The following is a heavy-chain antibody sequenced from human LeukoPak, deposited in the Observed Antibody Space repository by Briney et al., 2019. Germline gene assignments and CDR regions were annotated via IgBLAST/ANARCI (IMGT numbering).Heavy chain of an antibody. CDR3: VKDPLLPLGNYYYLDV. J-gene: IGHJ6*03. Sequence: GGSLRLSCAASGFTFSTYAMSWVRQGPGKGLEWVSSISGHSKSIFYADSVKGRFTISRDNSENTVSLQMNSLRGEDTAVYYCVKDPLLPLGNYYYLDVCGKGTTVTVSS. V-gene: IGHV3-23*01. CDR1: GFTFSTYA. CDR2: ISGHSKSI.